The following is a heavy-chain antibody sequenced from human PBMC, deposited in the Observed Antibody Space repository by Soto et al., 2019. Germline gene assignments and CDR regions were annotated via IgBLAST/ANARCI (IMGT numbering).Heavy chain of an antibody. Sequence: HGESLKISCKGSGYSFTSYWIGWVRQMPGKGLEWMGIIYPGDSDTRYSPSFQGQVTISADKSISTAYLQWSSLKASDTAMYYCAREQYYYDRRVYYYGMDVWGQGTTVTVSS. D-gene: IGHD3-22*01. CDR2: IYPGDSDT. V-gene: IGHV5-51*01. CDR1: GYSFTSYW. J-gene: IGHJ6*02. CDR3: AREQYYYDRRVYYYGMDV.